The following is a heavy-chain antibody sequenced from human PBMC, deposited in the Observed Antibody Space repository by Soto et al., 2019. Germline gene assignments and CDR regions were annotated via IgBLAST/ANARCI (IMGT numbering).Heavy chain of an antibody. CDR2: IYYSGST. CDR3: ARDVDY. CDR1: GGSISSYY. Sequence: SETLSLTCTVSGGSISSYYWSWIRQPPGKGLEWIGYIYYSGSTNYNPSLKSRVTISVDTSKNQFSLKLSSVTAADTAVYYCARDVDYWGQGTLVTVSS. V-gene: IGHV4-59*01. J-gene: IGHJ4*02.